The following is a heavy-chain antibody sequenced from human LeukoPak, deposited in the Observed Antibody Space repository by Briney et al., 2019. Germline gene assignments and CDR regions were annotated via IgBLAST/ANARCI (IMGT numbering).Heavy chain of an antibody. D-gene: IGHD3-22*01. CDR2: ISGSGYST. V-gene: IGHV3-23*01. J-gene: IGHJ4*02. CDR3: AKYYYDSSGYYDAAPLDS. Sequence: GGSLRLSCAASGFTFSTCAMSWVRQAPGKGLEWVSSISGSGYSTYYADSVEGRFTISRDNFKSTLFLQMISLRAEDTAVYSCAKYYYDSSGYYDAAPLDSWGQGTLVTVFS. CDR1: GFTFSTCA.